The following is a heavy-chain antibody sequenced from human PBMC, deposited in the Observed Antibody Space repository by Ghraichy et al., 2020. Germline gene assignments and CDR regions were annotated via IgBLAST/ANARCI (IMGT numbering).Heavy chain of an antibody. J-gene: IGHJ6*02. CDR1: GGSISNYY. V-gene: IGHV4-59*08. D-gene: IGHD5-12*01. Sequence: SHTLSLTCTVSGGSISNYYWSWVRQPPGKGLEWIGYIYYSGSTKYNPSLMSRVTISVDTPKNQFSLKLWSVTAADTAVYYCARRGYSDYDGYYYAMDVWGQGTTVTVSS. CDR3: ARRGYSDYDGYYYAMDV. CDR2: IYYSGST.